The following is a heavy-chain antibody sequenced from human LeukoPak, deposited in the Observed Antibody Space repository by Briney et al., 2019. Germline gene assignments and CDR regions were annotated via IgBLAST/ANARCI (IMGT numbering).Heavy chain of an antibody. D-gene: IGHD3-22*01. J-gene: IGHJ5*02. CDR3: ARGQGDYYYDNWFDP. CDR1: GFTFSSYS. CDR2: INHSGST. V-gene: IGHV4-34*01. Sequence: GSLRLSCAASGFTFSSYSMNWVRQPPGKGLEWIGEINHSGSTNYNPSLKSRVTISVDTSKNQFSLKLSPVTAADTAVYYCARGQGDYYYDNWFDPWGQGTLVTVSS.